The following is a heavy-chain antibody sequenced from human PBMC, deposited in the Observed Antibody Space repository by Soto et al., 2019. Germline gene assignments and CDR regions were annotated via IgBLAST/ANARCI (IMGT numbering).Heavy chain of an antibody. CDR3: AREGVRGMDV. V-gene: IGHV1-3*01. CDR1: GYTFTSYA. D-gene: IGHD3-16*01. Sequence: GASVKVSCKASGYTFTSYAMHWVRQAPGQRLEWMGWINARNGNTKYSQKFQGRVTMTRDTSTSTVYMELSSLRSEDTAVYYCAREGVRGMDVWGQGTTVTVSS. J-gene: IGHJ6*02. CDR2: INARNGNT.